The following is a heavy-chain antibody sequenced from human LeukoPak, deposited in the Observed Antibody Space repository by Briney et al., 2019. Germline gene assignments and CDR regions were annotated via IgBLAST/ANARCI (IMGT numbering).Heavy chain of an antibody. D-gene: IGHD6-13*01. CDR3: AKGGAPSSRYAPWWFDP. Sequence: GGSLRLSCAASGFTVSNNYMTWFRQAAGKGLEWVSIIYGDGATHYADSVKGRFIISRDNSKNTLDLQMHSLRVEDTALYYCAKGGAPSSRYAPWWFDPWGQGTLVTVSS. CDR2: IYGDGAT. V-gene: IGHV3-66*01. J-gene: IGHJ5*02. CDR1: GFTVSNNY.